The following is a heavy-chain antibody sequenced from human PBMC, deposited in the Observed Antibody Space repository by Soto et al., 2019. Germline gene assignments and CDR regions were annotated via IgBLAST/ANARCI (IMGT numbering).Heavy chain of an antibody. V-gene: IGHV4-59*01. Sequence: ETLSLSCAGSGGSISIYYWSGIRQPPGKGLEWIGYIYYSGSTNYNPSLKSLVTISVDTSKNQFSLNLSSVTAADTAVYYCARETRYCSSTSCYVFDYWGQGTLVTVSS. CDR3: ARETRYCSSTSCYVFDY. CDR1: GGSISIYY. CDR2: IYYSGST. D-gene: IGHD2-2*01. J-gene: IGHJ4*02.